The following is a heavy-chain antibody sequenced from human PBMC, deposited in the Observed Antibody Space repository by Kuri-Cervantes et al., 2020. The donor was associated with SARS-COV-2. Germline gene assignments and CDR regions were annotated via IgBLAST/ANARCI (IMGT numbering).Heavy chain of an antibody. J-gene: IGHJ4*02. CDR2: TFYRSKWHN. V-gene: IGHV6-1*01. CDR1: GDSVSSNSAP. Sequence: SETLSLTCAISGDSVSSNSAPWSWIRQSTSRGLEGLGRTFYRSKWHNDYAVSVKARITLSPDTSKNQFSQRLNSVTPEDTAVHYCAADSSGRDYWGQGTLVTVSS. CDR3: AADSSGRDY. D-gene: IGHD6-19*01.